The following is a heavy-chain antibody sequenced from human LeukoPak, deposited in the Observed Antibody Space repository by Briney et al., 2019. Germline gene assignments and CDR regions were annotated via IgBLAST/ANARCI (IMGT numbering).Heavy chain of an antibody. J-gene: IGHJ4*02. V-gene: IGHV3-30*02. D-gene: IGHD2-15*01. CDR3: AKDRDGGNFFFDY. CDR1: GFTFNYYA. Sequence: GGSLRLSCVASGFTFNYYAIHWVRQAPGKGLEWVAFIRRDGRDEDYAASVKGRFTVPRDNSRNRLYLQMNGLRPEDTALYYCAKDRDGGNFFFDYWGQGTLATVSS. CDR2: IRRDGRDE.